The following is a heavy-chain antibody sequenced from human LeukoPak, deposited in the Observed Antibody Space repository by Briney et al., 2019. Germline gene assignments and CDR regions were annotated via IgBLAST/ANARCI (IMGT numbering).Heavy chain of an antibody. CDR3: ARGGYSLYYFDY. D-gene: IGHD5-12*01. Sequence: SETLSLTCTVSGGSISSYYWSWIRQPPGKGLEWIGCVYYSGSANYNPSLKSRVTISLDTSKKQFSLKLSSVTAADTAVYYCARGGYSLYYFDYWGQGTLATVSS. V-gene: IGHV4-59*01. CDR1: GGSISSYY. CDR2: VYYSGSA. J-gene: IGHJ4*02.